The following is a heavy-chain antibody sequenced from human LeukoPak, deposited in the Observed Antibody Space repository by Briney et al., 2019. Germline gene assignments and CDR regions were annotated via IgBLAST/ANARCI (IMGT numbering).Heavy chain of an antibody. CDR3: AREIGPIQLHLWGSAFDY. Sequence: ASVKVSCKASAYSYMHWVRQAPGQGLEWMGIINPSGGTTNYAQRFQGRVTMTRDTSTSTVYMELSSLRSEDTAVYYCAREIGPIQLHLWGSAFDYWGQGTLVTVSS. CDR2: INPSGGTT. J-gene: IGHJ4*02. D-gene: IGHD5-18*01. CDR1: AYSY. V-gene: IGHV1-46*01.